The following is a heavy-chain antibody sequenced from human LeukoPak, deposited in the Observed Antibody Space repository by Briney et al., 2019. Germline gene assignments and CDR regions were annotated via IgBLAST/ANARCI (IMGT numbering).Heavy chain of an antibody. J-gene: IGHJ4*02. D-gene: IGHD5-18*01. V-gene: IGHV3-23*01. CDR1: GFSFSNYE. Sequence: GGSLRLSCAASGFSFSNYEINWVRQAPGKGLEWVSAISGSGGSTYYADSVKGRFTISRDNSKNTLYLQMNSLRAEDTAVYYCAREGGGYSYGLEAAYFDYWGQGTLVTVSS. CDR2: ISGSGGST. CDR3: AREGGGYSYGLEAAYFDY.